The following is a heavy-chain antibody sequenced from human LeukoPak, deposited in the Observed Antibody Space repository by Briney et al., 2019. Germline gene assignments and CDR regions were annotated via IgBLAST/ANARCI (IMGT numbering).Heavy chain of an antibody. J-gene: IGHJ4*02. Sequence: GGSLRLSCAASGFTFTRNWMSWVRQAPAKGLEWVANINGEGTSIHYVDSVRGRFTISRDNTKNSVFLQMNSLRADDTAVYYCARDGFSTGSHDYWGQGTLVTVSS. CDR1: GFTFTRNW. CDR2: INGEGTSI. V-gene: IGHV3-7*01. D-gene: IGHD6-19*01. CDR3: ARDGFSTGSHDY.